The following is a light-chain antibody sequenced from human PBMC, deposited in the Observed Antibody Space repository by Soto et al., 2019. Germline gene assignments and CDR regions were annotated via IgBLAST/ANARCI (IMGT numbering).Light chain of an antibody. CDR2: DAS. CDR1: QSISSW. V-gene: IGKV1-5*01. Sequence: DIQMTQSPSTLSASAVDRVTITCRASQSISSWLAWYQQKPGKAPKLLIYDASSLESGVPSRFSGSGSGTEFTLTISSLQPDDFATYYCQQYNSFSLTFGGGTKWIS. J-gene: IGKJ4*01. CDR3: QQYNSFSLT.